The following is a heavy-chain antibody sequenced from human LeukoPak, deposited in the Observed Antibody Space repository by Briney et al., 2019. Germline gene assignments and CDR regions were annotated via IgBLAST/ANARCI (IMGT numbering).Heavy chain of an antibody. J-gene: IGHJ6*02. Sequence: PGGSLRLSCAASGFTFSSYWMSWVRRAPGKGLEWVANIKQDGSEKYYVDSVKGRFTISRDNAKNSLYLQMNSLRAEDTAVYYCARAPYSSSSGMDVWGQGTTVTVSS. CDR3: ARAPYSSSSGMDV. D-gene: IGHD6-13*01. CDR2: IKQDGSEK. CDR1: GFTFSSYW. V-gene: IGHV3-7*01.